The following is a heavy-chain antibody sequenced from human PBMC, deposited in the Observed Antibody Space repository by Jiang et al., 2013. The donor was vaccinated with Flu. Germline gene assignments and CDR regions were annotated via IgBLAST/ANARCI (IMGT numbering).Heavy chain of an antibody. D-gene: IGHD6-6*01. CDR3: ARKGSSSPYGMDV. CDR1: SYW. Sequence: SYWIGWVRQMSRKGLEWMGIIYPGDSDTRYSPSFQGQVTISADKSISTAYLQWSSLKASDTAMYYCARKGSSSPYGMDVWGQGTTGHRLL. J-gene: IGHJ6*02. CDR2: IYPGDSDT. V-gene: IGHV5-51*01.